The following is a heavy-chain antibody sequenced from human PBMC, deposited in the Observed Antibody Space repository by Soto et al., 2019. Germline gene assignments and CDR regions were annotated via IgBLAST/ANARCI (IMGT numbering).Heavy chain of an antibody. J-gene: IGHJ6*03. D-gene: IGHD1-7*01. CDR2: INHSGST. V-gene: IGHV4-34*01. CDR1: GGSFSGYY. CDR3: ARAITGTTRNYYYYYMDV. Sequence: SETLSLTCAVYGGSFSGYYWSWIRQPPGKGLEWIGEINHSGSTNYNPSLKSRVTISVDTSKNQFSLKLSSVTAADTAVYYCARAITGTTRNYYYYYMDVWGKGTTVTVSS.